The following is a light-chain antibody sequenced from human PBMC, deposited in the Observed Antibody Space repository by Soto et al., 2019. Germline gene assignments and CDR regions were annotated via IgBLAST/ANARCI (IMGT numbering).Light chain of an antibody. CDR1: QTVSTY. J-gene: IGKJ3*01. CDR2: DAS. Sequence: EIVLTQSPATLSLSPGERATLSCRASQTVSTYLAWYQQKPGQAPRLLIYDASNRATGIPARFSGSGSGTDFTLTISRLEPEDFAVYFCQQRNNWLTFGPGTKVDIK. V-gene: IGKV3-11*01. CDR3: QQRNNWLT.